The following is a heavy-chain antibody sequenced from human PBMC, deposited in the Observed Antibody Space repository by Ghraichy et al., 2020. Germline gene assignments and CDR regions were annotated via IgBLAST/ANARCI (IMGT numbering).Heavy chain of an antibody. CDR2: ISGSGGTI. V-gene: IGHV3-23*01. CDR1: GFTFSRYA. J-gene: IGHJ2*01. CDR3: AKPAGDQWFFDV. D-gene: IGHD7-27*01. Sequence: LSLTCEASGFTFSRYAMSWVRQAPGKGLEWISGISGSGGTIYYADSVKGRFTISRDKSRNPVDLQLSSLGAEDTAMYYCAKPAGDQWFFDVWGRGTL.